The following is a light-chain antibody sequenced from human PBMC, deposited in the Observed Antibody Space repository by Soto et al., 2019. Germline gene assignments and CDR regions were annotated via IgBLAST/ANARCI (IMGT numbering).Light chain of an antibody. J-gene: IGKJ1*01. Sequence: DIQMTQSPSSLSASVGDRVTITCRASQSISSYLNWYHQKPGKAPKLLIYAASSLQSGVPSRFSGSGSGTDFTLTISSLQPEDFATYYCQQSYSTPRTCGQGTKGDIK. CDR3: QQSYSTPRT. CDR2: AAS. V-gene: IGKV1-39*01. CDR1: QSISSY.